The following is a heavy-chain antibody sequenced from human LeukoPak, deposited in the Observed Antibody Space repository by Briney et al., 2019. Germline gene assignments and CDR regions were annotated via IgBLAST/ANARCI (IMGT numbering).Heavy chain of an antibody. CDR3: ARGGTTPYYFDH. CDR1: GGSISSYY. Sequence: SETLSLTCTVSGGSISSYYWSWIRQPPGKGLEWIGYIYYSGSTNYNPSLKSRVTISVDTSKNQFSLKLSSVTAADTAVYYCARGGTTPYYFDHWGQGTLVTVSS. D-gene: IGHD1-1*01. J-gene: IGHJ4*02. V-gene: IGHV4-59*01. CDR2: IYYSGST.